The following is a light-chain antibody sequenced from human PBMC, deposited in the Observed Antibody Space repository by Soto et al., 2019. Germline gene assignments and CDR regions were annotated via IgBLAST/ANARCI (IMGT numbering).Light chain of an antibody. Sequence: IQMNQSPSTLSASVGDRVTITCRASQSISSWLAWYQQKPGKAPKLLIYDASSLESGVPSRFSGSGSGTEFTLTISSLQPDDFATYYCQQYNSYPWTFGQGTKVEIK. J-gene: IGKJ1*01. CDR2: DAS. V-gene: IGKV1-5*01. CDR1: QSISSW. CDR3: QQYNSYPWT.